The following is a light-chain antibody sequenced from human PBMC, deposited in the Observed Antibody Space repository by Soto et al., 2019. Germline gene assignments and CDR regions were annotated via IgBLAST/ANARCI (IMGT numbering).Light chain of an antibody. CDR1: QSVTSRH. CDR3: LLYFSPDRYT. CDR2: GAS. Sequence: EIGLTHTPGTLSLSPGERATLSCRAIQSVTSRHWAWYQQKPGQAPRLLIYGASTRATGIPDRFSGSGSDTDFSRTIRRLDPEDFAMYYCLLYFSPDRYTFGPGTKVQI. V-gene: IGKV3-20*01. J-gene: IGKJ2*01.